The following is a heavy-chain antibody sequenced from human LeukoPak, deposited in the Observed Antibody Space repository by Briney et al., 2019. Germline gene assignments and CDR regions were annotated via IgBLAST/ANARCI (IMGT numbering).Heavy chain of an antibody. CDR2: IHTSGNT. CDR3: AREIGTSRWFDP. CDR1: GGSINNYC. J-gene: IGHJ5*02. Sequence: SETLSLTCTVSGGSINNYCWSWIRQPAGKGLEWIGRIHTSGNTNYSPSLKSRVTMSVDTSANQFSVKLTSVTAADTAVYYCAREIGTSRWFDPWGQGTLVTVSS. V-gene: IGHV4-4*07. D-gene: IGHD1-7*01.